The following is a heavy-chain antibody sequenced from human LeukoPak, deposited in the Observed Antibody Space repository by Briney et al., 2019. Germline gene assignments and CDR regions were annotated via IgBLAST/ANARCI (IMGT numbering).Heavy chain of an antibody. CDR2: ISWNSGSI. CDR1: GFTFDDYA. J-gene: IGHJ4*02. CDR3: AKTRPLDSSSWSHGDY. V-gene: IGHV3-9*01. D-gene: IGHD6-13*01. Sequence: GGSLRLSCAASGFTFDDYAMHWVRQAPGKGLEWVSGISWNSGSIGYADSVKGRFTISRDNAKNSLYLQMNSLRAEDTAVYYCAKTRPLDSSSWSHGDYWGQGTLVTVSS.